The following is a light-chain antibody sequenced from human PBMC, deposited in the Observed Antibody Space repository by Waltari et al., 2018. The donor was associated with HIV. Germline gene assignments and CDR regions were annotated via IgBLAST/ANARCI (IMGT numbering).Light chain of an antibody. J-gene: IGKJ1*01. CDR1: QGISNY. CDR2: AAS. Sequence: DIQMTQSPSSLSASVGDRVTITCRASQGISNYLAWYQQKPGKVPKLLICAASTLQSGVPSRFSGSGSGTDFTLTISSLQPEDVATYYCQKYNSAPRTTFGQGTKVEIK. CDR3: QKYNSAPRTT. V-gene: IGKV1-27*01.